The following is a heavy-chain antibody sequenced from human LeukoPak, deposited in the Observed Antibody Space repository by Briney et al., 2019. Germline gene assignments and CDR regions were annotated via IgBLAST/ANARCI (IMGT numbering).Heavy chain of an antibody. CDR3: ATAVVVPAVTLLDY. CDR2: IKSDGSYT. Sequence: PGGSLRLSCAASGFTFSSYWMHWVRQAAGRGRVWVSRIKSDGSYTTYADSVKGRFTISRDNAKNTLYLHMNSLRAEDTAVYYCATAVVVPAVTLLDYWGQGTLVTVSS. J-gene: IGHJ4*02. CDR1: GFTFSSYW. V-gene: IGHV3-74*01. D-gene: IGHD2-2*01.